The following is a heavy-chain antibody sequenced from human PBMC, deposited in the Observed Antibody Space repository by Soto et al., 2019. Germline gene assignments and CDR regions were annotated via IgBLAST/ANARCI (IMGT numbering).Heavy chain of an antibody. CDR3: ASRGVDYDYYPYY. D-gene: IGHD4-17*01. CDR1: GGTFSSYA. J-gene: IGHJ4*02. Sequence: QVQLVQSGAEVKKPGSSVKVSCKASGGTFSSYAISWVRQAPGQGLEWMGGLIPIFGTANYAQQFQGRVKSNADESTGTDYMELCSLRYEATAVNYWASRGVDYDYYPYYWGQRTLVTVCS. V-gene: IGHV1-69*01. CDR2: LIPIFGTA.